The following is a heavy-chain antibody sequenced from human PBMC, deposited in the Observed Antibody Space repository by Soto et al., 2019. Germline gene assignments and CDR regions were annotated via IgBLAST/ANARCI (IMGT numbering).Heavy chain of an antibody. V-gene: IGHV3-72*01. D-gene: IGHD1-26*01. CDR1: GFTFSDHY. CDR3: ARFSGSYTRGLDY. J-gene: IGHJ4*02. CDR2: SRNKANSYST. Sequence: EVQLVESGGGLVQPGGSLRLSCAASGFTFSDHYMYWVRQAPGKGLEWVGRSRNKANSYSTEYAASVNGRFTISRDESKNSLYLQMNSLKTEDMAVYYCARFSGSYTRGLDYWGQGTLVTVSS.